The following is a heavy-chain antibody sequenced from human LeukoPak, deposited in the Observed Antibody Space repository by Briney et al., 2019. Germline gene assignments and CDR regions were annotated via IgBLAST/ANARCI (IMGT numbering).Heavy chain of an antibody. J-gene: IGHJ6*03. CDR3: ARAPGMHYDVWSGYKNNYYYYYMDV. CDR2: IIPIFGTA. D-gene: IGHD3-3*01. Sequence: SVKVSCKASGGTFISYAISWVRQAPGQGLEWMGGIIPIFGTANYAQKFQGRVTITTDESTSTAYMELSSLRSEDTAVYYCARAPGMHYDVWSGYKNNYYYYYMDVWGKGTTVTVSS. V-gene: IGHV1-69*05. CDR1: GGTFISYA.